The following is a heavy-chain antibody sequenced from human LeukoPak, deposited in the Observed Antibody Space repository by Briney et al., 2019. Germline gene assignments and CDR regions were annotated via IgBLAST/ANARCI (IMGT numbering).Heavy chain of an antibody. CDR2: IYHSESP. Sequence: SGTLSLTCAVSGGSISSNNWWGWVRQPPGKGLEWIGEIYHSESPNYNPSLKSRVTISVDKSRNHFSLNLSSVTAADTAVYYCARHSMLRYFDSPWGQGTLVTVSS. V-gene: IGHV4-4*02. CDR3: ARHSMLRYFDSP. J-gene: IGHJ5*02. CDR1: GGSISSNNW. D-gene: IGHD3-9*01.